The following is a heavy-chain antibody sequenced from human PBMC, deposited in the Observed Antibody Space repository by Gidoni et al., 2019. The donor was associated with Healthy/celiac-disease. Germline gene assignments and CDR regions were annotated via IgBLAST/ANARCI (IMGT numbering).Heavy chain of an antibody. J-gene: IGHJ4*02. CDR1: GGTFSSYA. V-gene: IGHV1-69*12. D-gene: IGHD3-22*01. CDR2: IIPIFGTA. Sequence: QVQLVQSGAEVKKPGSSVKVSCKASGGTFSSYAISWVRQAPGQGLEWMGGIIPIFGTANYAQKFQGRVTITADESTSTAYMELSSLRSEDTAVYYCARDRLGVSYDSSGYYLGFDYWGQGTLVTVSS. CDR3: ARDRLGVSYDSSGYYLGFDY.